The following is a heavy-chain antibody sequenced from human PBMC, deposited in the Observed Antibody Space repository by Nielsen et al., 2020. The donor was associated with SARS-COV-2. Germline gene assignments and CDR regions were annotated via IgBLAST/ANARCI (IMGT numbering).Heavy chain of an antibody. J-gene: IGHJ4*02. CDR1: GESFSDNK. V-gene: IGHV4-34*01. CDR2: IDHSGST. Sequence: SETLSLTCAVFGESFSDNKWNWVRQPPGKGLEWIGEIDHSGSTSYNPSLKSRVTMSVDTSKNQFSLTLNSVTAADTAVYYCARHPYSYGPYYFDYWGQGTLVTVSP. D-gene: IGHD5-18*01. CDR3: ARHPYSYGPYYFDY.